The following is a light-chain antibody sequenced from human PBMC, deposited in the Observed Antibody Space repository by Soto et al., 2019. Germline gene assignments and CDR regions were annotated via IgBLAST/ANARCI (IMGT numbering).Light chain of an antibody. CDR1: QTVSSSY. CDR2: GAS. Sequence: IVLTQSPGTLSLSPGERATLSFRASQTVSSSYLAWYQQKPGQAPRLXIYGASSRATGIPDRFSGSGSATDFTLTISRLEPEDFAVYYCQQYGNSPWTFGQGTKVDI. CDR3: QQYGNSPWT. V-gene: IGKV3-20*01. J-gene: IGKJ1*01.